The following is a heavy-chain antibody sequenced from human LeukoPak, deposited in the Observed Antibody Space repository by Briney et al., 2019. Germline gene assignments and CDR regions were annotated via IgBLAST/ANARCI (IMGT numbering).Heavy chain of an antibody. V-gene: IGHV4-4*02. J-gene: IGHJ6*02. CDR2: TSQSGSP. CDR1: GDSISSSNW. CDR3: ARARAVVGTDQYYGVDV. D-gene: IGHD6-19*01. Sequence: SETLSLTCAVSGDSISSSNWWSWVRQPPGKGLEWIGETSQSGSPNSNPSLKGRVTISLDKSKNQFSLKLSSVTAADTAVYYCARARAVVGTDQYYGVDVWGQGTTVTVSS.